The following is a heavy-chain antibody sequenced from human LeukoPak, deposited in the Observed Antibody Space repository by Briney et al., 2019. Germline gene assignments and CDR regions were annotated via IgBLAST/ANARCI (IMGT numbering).Heavy chain of an antibody. J-gene: IGHJ6*03. Sequence: SETLSLTCTVSGYSISSGYYWGWIRQPPGKGLEWIGNIYHNGSTYYNPPLKSRVTISVDTSKSQFSLKLSSVTAADTAVYYCARDRPRLRGYSYGYYYYMDVWGKGTTVTVSS. V-gene: IGHV4-38-2*02. D-gene: IGHD5-18*01. CDR1: GYSISSGYY. CDR2: IYHNGST. CDR3: ARDRPRLRGYSYGYYYYMDV.